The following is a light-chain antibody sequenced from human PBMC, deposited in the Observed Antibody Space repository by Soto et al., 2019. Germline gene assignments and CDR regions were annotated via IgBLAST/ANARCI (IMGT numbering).Light chain of an antibody. CDR3: QQYYSTPPYT. Sequence: DIVMTQSPDSLAVSLGERATINCKSSQSVLYSSNNKNYLAWYQQKPGQPPKLLIYWASTRESGVPDRFSGSGDGTDFTLTISSLQSEDGAVYYCQQYYSTPPYTFGQGTKLEI. CDR2: WAS. V-gene: IGKV4-1*01. J-gene: IGKJ2*01. CDR1: QSVLYSSNNKNY.